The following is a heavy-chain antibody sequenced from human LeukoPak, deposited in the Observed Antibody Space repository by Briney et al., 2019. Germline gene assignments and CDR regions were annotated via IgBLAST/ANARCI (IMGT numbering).Heavy chain of an antibody. J-gene: IGHJ6*03. V-gene: IGHV1-18*01. CDR2: ISAYNGNT. CDR1: GYTFTSYG. Sequence: ASVKVSCKASGYTFTSYGISWVRPAPGQGLEWMGWISAYNGNTNYAQKLQGRATMTTDTSTSTAYMELRSLRSDDTAVYYCARDLAVTAAYYYYMDVWGKGTTVTVSS. D-gene: IGHD2-21*02. CDR3: ARDLAVTAAYYYYMDV.